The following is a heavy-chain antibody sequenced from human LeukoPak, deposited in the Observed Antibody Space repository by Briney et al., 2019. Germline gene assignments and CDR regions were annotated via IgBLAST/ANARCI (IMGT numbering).Heavy chain of an antibody. CDR2: INHSGST. Sequence: XXSXXRQPPGXGLEWIGEINHSGSTNYNPSLKSRVTISVDTSKNQFSLKLSSVTAADTAVYYCARGRAVAGSGGFSFDYWGQGTLVTVSS. D-gene: IGHD6-19*01. V-gene: IGHV4-34*01. CDR1: X. CDR3: ARGRAVAGSGGFSFDY. J-gene: IGHJ4*02.